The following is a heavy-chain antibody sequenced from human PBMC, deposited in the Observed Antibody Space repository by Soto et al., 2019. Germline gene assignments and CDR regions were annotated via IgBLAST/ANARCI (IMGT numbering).Heavy chain of an antibody. J-gene: IGHJ4*02. CDR2: ISYRGSA. D-gene: IGHD4-17*01. V-gene: IGHV4-31*03. CDR3: AGSYGDYDLDY. Sequence: SETLSLTCTVSGGSISSGGYYWSWIRQHPGKGLEWIGYISYRGSAYYSPSLKSRVTISVDTSKNQFSLKVNSVTAADTAVYYCAGSYGDYDLDYWGQGTLVTVSS. CDR1: GGSISSGGYY.